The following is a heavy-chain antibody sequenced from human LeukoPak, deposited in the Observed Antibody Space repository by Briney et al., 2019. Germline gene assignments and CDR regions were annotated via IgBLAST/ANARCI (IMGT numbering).Heavy chain of an antibody. V-gene: IGHV3-7*01. CDR1: GFTFSSYW. D-gene: IGHD3-10*01. J-gene: IGHJ6*03. CDR2: IKQDGSEK. Sequence: GGSLRLSCAASGFTFSSYWMSWVRQAPGKGLEWVANIKQDGSEKYYVDSVKGRFTISRDNAKNSLYLQMNSLRAEDTAVYYCAKFGDAYYYYYYMDVWGKGTTVTISS. CDR3: AKFGDAYYYYYYMDV.